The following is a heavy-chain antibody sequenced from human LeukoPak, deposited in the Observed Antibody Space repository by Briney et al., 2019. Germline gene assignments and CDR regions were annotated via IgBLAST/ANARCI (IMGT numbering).Heavy chain of an antibody. J-gene: IGHJ5*02. Sequence: SETLSLTCAVYGGSFSGYYWSWIRQPPGKGLEWIGEINHSGSTNYNPSLKSRVTVSVDTSKNQFSLKLSSVTAADTAVYYCARDSRLEYSSPRGGDWFDPWGQGTLVTVSS. D-gene: IGHD6-6*01. CDR3: ARDSRLEYSSPRGGDWFDP. CDR1: GGSFSGYY. V-gene: IGHV4-34*01. CDR2: INHSGST.